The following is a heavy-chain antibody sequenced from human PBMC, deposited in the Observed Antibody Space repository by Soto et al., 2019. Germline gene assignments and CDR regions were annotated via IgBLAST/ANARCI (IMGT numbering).Heavy chain of an antibody. CDR2: ISGSGGST. CDR3: ARVRWSGAGGGVYDY. J-gene: IGHJ4*02. CDR1: GFTFSSYA. D-gene: IGHD3-16*01. Sequence: EVQLLEAGGGLVQPGGSLRLSCAASGFTFSSYAMSWVRQAPGKGLEWVSAISGSGGSTYYADSVKGRFTISRDNSKNTLYLQMNSLRAEDTAVYYCARVRWSGAGGGVYDYWGQGTLVTVSS. V-gene: IGHV3-23*01.